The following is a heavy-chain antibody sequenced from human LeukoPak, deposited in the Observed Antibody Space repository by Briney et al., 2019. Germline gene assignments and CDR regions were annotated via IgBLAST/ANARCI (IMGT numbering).Heavy chain of an antibody. CDR3: ARGGYSSSDNGKTYYYYYYMDV. V-gene: IGHV4-59*01. D-gene: IGHD6-6*01. CDR1: GGSISSYY. CDR2: IYYSGST. Sequence: SETLSLTCTVSGGSISSYYWSWIRQPPGKGLEWIGYIYYSGSTNYSPSLKSRVTISVDTSKNQFSLKLSSVTAADTAVYYCARGGYSSSDNGKTYYYYYYMDVWGKGTTVTVSS. J-gene: IGHJ6*03.